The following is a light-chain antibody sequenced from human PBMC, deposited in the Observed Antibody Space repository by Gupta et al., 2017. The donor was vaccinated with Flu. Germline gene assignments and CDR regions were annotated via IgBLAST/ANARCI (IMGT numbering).Light chain of an antibody. Sequence: QSALTQPRSVSGFPGPSLALSCTGTSRDVGTYDYVSWYQQHPGQAPKLIIYNVNKRPSGVPDRFTGSKSGNTASLTITGLQPEDEADYHGNSYGATTFFGGGTRLTVL. J-gene: IGLJ2*01. V-gene: IGLV2-11*01. CDR3: NSYGATTF. CDR1: SRDVGTYDY. CDR2: NVN.